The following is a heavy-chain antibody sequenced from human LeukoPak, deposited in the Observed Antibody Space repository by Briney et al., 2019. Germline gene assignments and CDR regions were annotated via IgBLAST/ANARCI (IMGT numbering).Heavy chain of an antibody. V-gene: IGHV3-74*01. J-gene: IGHJ4*02. Sequence: GGSLRLSCAASGLTLSRHWMHWVRQAPGKGLVWVSRLNSDGSSTGYADSVKGRFTISRDNAKNTLYLQMNSLRVEDTAVYYCAIDLFGITSYYFDYWGQGTLVTVSS. CDR3: AIDLFGITSYYFDY. CDR1: GLTLSRHW. D-gene: IGHD3-16*01. CDR2: LNSDGSST.